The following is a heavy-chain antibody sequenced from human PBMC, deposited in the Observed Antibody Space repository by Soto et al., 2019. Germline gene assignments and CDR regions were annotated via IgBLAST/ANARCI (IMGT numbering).Heavy chain of an antibody. D-gene: IGHD3-10*01. Sequence: QVQLVQSGAEVKKPGASVKVSCKASGYTFTSYGISWVRQAPGQGLEWMGWINVYNGNTNYAQKLQGRVTMTTDTSTSTAYLDLRSLRSDDTAVNFCARDTSRGEYDYWGQGTLVTVSS. J-gene: IGHJ4*02. CDR2: INVYNGNT. CDR1: GYTFTSYG. CDR3: ARDTSRGEYDY. V-gene: IGHV1-18*01.